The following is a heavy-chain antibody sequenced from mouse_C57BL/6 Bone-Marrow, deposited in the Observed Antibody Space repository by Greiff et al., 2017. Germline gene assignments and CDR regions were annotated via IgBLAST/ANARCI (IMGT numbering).Heavy chain of an antibody. Sequence: DVQLVESGGDLVKPGGSLKLSCAASGFTFSSYGMSWVRQTPDKRLEWVATISSGGSYTYYPDSVQGRFTISRDNAKNTLYLQMSSLKSEDTAMYYCASPLYYYYAMDYWGQGTSVTVSA. J-gene: IGHJ4*01. CDR3: ASPLYYYYAMDY. D-gene: IGHD1-1*01. CDR1: GFTFSSYG. V-gene: IGHV5-6*01. CDR2: ISSGGSYT.